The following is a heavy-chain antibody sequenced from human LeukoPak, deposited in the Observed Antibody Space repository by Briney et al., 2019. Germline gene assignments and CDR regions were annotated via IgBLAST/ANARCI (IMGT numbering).Heavy chain of an antibody. CDR3: AKSGSYHSGSFQLYYYYYIDV. CDR1: GFTFSSYA. V-gene: IGHV3-23*01. J-gene: IGHJ6*03. CDR2: ISGSGSTT. Sequence: PGGSLRLSCAASGFTFSSYAMSWVRQAPGKGLEWVSAISGSGSTTYYADPVKGRFTISRDNSKNTLYLQMNSLRAEDTAVYYCAKSGSYHSGSFQLYYYYYIDVWGKGTTVTFSS. D-gene: IGHD3-10*01.